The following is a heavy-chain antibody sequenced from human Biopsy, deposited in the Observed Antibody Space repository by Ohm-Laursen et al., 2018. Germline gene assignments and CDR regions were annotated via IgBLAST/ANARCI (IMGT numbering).Heavy chain of an antibody. Sequence: SLRLSCTASGFTFSVYAMHWVRQAPGKGLEWVANINQDGGEKYYVDSVKGRFTISRDNAKDSLDLQMSSLRVEDTALYYCASAHQYCSATTCNGGSDFWGQGTLVTVSS. CDR3: ASAHQYCSATTCNGGSDF. J-gene: IGHJ4*02. V-gene: IGHV3-7*01. CDR2: INQDGGEK. CDR1: GFTFSVYA. D-gene: IGHD2-15*01.